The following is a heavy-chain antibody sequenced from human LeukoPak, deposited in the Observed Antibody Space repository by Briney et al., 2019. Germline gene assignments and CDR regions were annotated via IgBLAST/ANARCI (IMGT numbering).Heavy chain of an antibody. V-gene: IGHV3-48*01. CDR2: ITLSSTTI. Sequence: GGSLRLSCAASGFTFSNYNMNWVRQAPGKGLEWVSYITLSSTTIYYADSVKGRFTISRDNAKNSLYLQMNSLRAEDTAVYYCAKDLGWIQFGYWGQGTLVTVSS. CDR3: AKDLGWIQFGY. J-gene: IGHJ4*02. D-gene: IGHD5-18*01. CDR1: GFTFSNYN.